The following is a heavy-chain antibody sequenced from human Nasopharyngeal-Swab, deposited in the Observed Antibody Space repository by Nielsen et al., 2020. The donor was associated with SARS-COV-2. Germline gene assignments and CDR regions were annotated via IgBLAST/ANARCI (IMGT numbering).Heavy chain of an antibody. J-gene: IGHJ5*02. CDR2: IKQDGSEK. CDR3: ARDNSGGTSVGFDP. V-gene: IGHV3-7*01. D-gene: IGHD2-15*01. Sequence: GGSLRLSCEASGFTFSSFWMNWVRQAPGKGLERVANIKQDGSEKYYVDSVKGRFTISRDNAKNSLYLQMNSLRAEDTAVYYCARDNSGGTSVGFDPWGQGTLVTVSS. CDR1: GFTFSSFW.